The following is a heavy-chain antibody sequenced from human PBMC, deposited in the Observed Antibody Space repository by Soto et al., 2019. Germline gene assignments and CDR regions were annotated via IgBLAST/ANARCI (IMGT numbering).Heavy chain of an antibody. J-gene: IGHJ4*02. D-gene: IGHD3-3*01. CDR1: GFTFSSYA. Sequence: EVQLLESGGGLVQPGGSLRLSCAASGFTFSSYAMSWVRQAPGKGLEWVSAISGSGGSTYYADSVKGRFTISRDNTKNPLDLQVNSLRAEDTAVYYWAKGGVTTIFGGDGLLGYWGQGTLVIVCS. CDR2: ISGSGGST. V-gene: IGHV3-23*01. CDR3: AKGGVTTIFGGDGLLGY.